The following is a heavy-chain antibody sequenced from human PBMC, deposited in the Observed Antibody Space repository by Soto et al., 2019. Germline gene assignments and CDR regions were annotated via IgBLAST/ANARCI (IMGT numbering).Heavy chain of an antibody. J-gene: IGHJ4*02. CDR3: AKDHGDTAMVLNY. V-gene: IGHV3-30*18. CDR2: ISYDGSNK. Sequence: QVQLVESGGGVVQPGRSLRLSCAASGFTFSNYGMHWVRQAPGKGLEWVAVISYDGSNKYYADSVKGRFTISRDNSKNTLYLQMNSLRAEDTAVYYCAKDHGDTAMVLNYWGQGTLVTVSS. D-gene: IGHD5-18*01. CDR1: GFTFSNYG.